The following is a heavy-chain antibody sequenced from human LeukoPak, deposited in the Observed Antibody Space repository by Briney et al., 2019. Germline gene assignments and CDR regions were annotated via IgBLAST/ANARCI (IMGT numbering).Heavy chain of an antibody. V-gene: IGHV3-30*18. CDR2: ISYDGSNK. D-gene: IGHD1-1*01. J-gene: IGHJ4*02. CDR3: AKLPTTGTTWCYFDY. Sequence: GGSLRLSCAASGFTVSSNYMSWVRQAPGKGLEWVAVISYDGSNKYYADSVKGRFTISRDNSKNTLYLQMNSLRAEDTAVYYCAKLPTTGTTWCYFDYWGQGTLVTVSS. CDR1: GFTVSSNY.